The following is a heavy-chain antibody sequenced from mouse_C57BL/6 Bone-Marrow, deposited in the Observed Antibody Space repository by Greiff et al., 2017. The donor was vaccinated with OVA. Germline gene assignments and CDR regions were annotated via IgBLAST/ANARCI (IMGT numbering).Heavy chain of an antibody. J-gene: IGHJ2*01. CDR2: IDPETGGT. CDR3: TRRGPYDYGFDY. CDR1: GYTFTDYE. D-gene: IGHD2-4*01. Sequence: VQLQQSGAELVRPGASVTLSCKASGYTFTDYEMHWVKQTPVHGLEWIGAIDPETGGTAYNQKFKGKAILTADKSSSTAYMELRSLTSEDSAVYYCTRRGPYDYGFDYWGQGTTLTVSS. V-gene: IGHV1-15*01.